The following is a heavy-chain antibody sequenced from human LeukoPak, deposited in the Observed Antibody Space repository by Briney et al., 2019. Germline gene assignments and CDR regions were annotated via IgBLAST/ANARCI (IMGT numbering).Heavy chain of an antibody. CDR2: ISHGGRT. CDR1: GGPLSDYY. D-gene: IGHD3-10*01. V-gene: IGHV4-34*01. CDR3: ARTINSGSYYKGPKGFYYYMDV. J-gene: IGHJ6*03. Sequence: SETLSLTCAVYGGPLSDYYWSWIRQSPGKGLEWIGEISHGGRTYYNLSLKSRVTISIDTSKNQFSLKLSSVTAADTAVYYCARTINSGSYYKGPKGFYYYMDVWGKGTTVTISS.